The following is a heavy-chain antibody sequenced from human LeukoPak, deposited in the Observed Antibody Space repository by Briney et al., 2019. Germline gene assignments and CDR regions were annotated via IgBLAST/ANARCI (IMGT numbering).Heavy chain of an antibody. Sequence: GGSLRLSCAASGFTFSSYGMHWVRQAPGKGLEWVAFIRYDGSNKYYADSVKGRFTISRDNSKNTLYLQMNSLRAEDTAVYYCARDADYSGSYSLFDYWGQGTLVTVSS. J-gene: IGHJ4*02. CDR3: ARDADYSGSYSLFDY. CDR1: GFTFSSYG. V-gene: IGHV3-30*02. CDR2: IRYDGSNK. D-gene: IGHD1-26*01.